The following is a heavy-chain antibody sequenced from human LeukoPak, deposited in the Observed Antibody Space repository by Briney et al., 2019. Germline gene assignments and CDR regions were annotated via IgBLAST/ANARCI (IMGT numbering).Heavy chain of an antibody. J-gene: IGHJ6*03. CDR2: IKKEGSEK. Sequence: GGSLRLSCAASGFTFSSHRMTWVRQAPGKGLEWVANIKKEGSEKYYVDSVRGRFTISRDNAKNSLYLQMNSLRAEDTAVYYCARDIATYYYDSSGYDYYYMDVWGKGATVTISS. CDR3: ARDIATYYYDSSGYDYYYMDV. V-gene: IGHV3-7*01. CDR1: GFTFSSHR. D-gene: IGHD3-22*01.